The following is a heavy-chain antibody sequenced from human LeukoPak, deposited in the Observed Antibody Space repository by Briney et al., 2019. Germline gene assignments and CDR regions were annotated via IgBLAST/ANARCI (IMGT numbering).Heavy chain of an antibody. V-gene: IGHV3-30*04. CDR1: GFIFSDYN. CDR2: ILYNGRDK. Sequence: GGSLRLSCAASGFIFSDYNMHWVRRAPGKGLEWVAGILYNGRDKYYADSVKGRFTISRDNSKNTLYLQMSSLKTEDTAVFYCASQSNNAGGYWGQGTPVTVSS. J-gene: IGHJ1*01. CDR3: ASQSNNAGGY. D-gene: IGHD1-1*01.